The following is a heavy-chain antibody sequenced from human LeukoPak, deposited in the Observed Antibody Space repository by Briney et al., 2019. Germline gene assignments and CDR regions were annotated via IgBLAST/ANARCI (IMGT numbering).Heavy chain of an antibody. CDR3: ATSSGYYDPFDY. D-gene: IGHD3-22*01. V-gene: IGHV4-59*08. J-gene: IGHJ4*02. CDR1: GGSISSYY. CDR2: IYYSGST. Sequence: SETLSLTCTVSGGSISSYYWSWIRQPPRKGLEWIGYIYYSGSTNYNPSLKSRVTISVDTSKNQFSLKLSSVTAADTAVYYCATSSGYYDPFDYWGQGTLVTVSS.